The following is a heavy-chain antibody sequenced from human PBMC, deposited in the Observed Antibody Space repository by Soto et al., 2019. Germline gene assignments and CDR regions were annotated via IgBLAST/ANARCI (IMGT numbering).Heavy chain of an antibody. CDR3: ARGGLYSSSWDGDDAFDI. J-gene: IGHJ3*02. CDR1: GYTFTSYG. V-gene: IGHV1-18*01. CDR2: ISAYNGNT. Sequence: ASVKVSCKASGYTFTSYGISWVRQAPGQGLEWMGWISAYNGNTNYAQKLQGRVTMTTDTSTSTAYMELRSLRSDDTAVYYCARGGLYSSSWDGDDAFDIWGEGTKVSVSS. D-gene: IGHD6-13*01.